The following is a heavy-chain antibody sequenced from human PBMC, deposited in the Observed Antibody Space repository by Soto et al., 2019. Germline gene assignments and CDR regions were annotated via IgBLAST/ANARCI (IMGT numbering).Heavy chain of an antibody. J-gene: IGHJ6*03. V-gene: IGHV3-43*01. Sequence: GGSLRLSCAASGFTFDDYTMHWVRQAPGKGLEWVSLISWGGGSTYYADSVKGRFTISRDNSKNTLYLQMNSLRAEDTAVYYCAKGGGTKELLMDAWGKGTTVTVSS. CDR2: ISWGGGST. CDR1: GFTFDDYT. CDR3: AKGGGTKELLMDA. D-gene: IGHD2-15*01.